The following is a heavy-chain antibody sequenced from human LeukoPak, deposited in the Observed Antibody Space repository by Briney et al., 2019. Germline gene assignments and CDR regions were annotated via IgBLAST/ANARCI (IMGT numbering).Heavy chain of an antibody. CDR2: LDPEDGEA. CDR3: ATRNFGDYGAFDI. J-gene: IGHJ3*02. V-gene: IGHV1-24*01. D-gene: IGHD4-17*01. CDR1: GYTLIDLA. Sequence: GASVKVSCKVSGYTLIDLAMHWVRQAPGKGLEWMGGLDPEDGEAIYAQPLQGRVTMTEDTSSDTAYMVLSSLRSEDTAVYYCATRNFGDYGAFDIWGQGTMVTVSS.